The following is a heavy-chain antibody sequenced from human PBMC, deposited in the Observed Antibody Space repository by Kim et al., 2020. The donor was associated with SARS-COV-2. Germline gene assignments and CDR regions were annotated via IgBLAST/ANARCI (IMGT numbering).Heavy chain of an antibody. J-gene: IGHJ4*02. Sequence: TLSLTCTVSGGSISTGGYYWSWIRQHPGKGLEWIGHIYYSGSTSYYPSLKSRVTISRDSSKNQFSLNLTSVTAAATAVYYCARGGGFDPLDYWGQGTL. CDR2: IYYSGST. CDR3: ARGGGFDPLDY. CDR1: GGSISTGGYY. D-gene: IGHD3-16*01. V-gene: IGHV4-31*03.